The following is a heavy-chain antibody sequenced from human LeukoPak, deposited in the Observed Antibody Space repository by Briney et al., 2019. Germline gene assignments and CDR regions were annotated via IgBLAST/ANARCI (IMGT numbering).Heavy chain of an antibody. CDR3: ARSYYDSSGYWYNWFDR. D-gene: IGHD3-22*01. CDR1: GYTFTSYG. J-gene: IGHJ5*02. CDR2: ISAYNGNT. V-gene: IGHV1-18*01. Sequence: GASVTVSCKASGYTFTSYGISWVRQAPGQGLEWMGWISAYNGNTNYAQKLQGRVNMTTDTSTSTAYMELRSLRSDDTAVYYCARSYYDSSGYWYNWFDRWGQGTLVTVSS.